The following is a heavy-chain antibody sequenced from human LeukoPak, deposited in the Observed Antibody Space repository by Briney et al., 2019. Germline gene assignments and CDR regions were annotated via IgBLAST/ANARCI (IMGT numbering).Heavy chain of an antibody. Sequence: GGSLRPSCVASGYTFSSYSINWVRHAPGKGLEWVSSISVRSNYIYYADSVRGRFSISRDDARDSLYLQMNSLRVEDTAGYFCVRLRRNSDTSGFYYYYDFWGQGTLVTVSS. CDR2: ISVRSNYI. J-gene: IGHJ4*02. CDR3: VRLRRNSDTSGFYYYYDF. CDR1: GYTFSSYS. D-gene: IGHD3-22*01. V-gene: IGHV3-21*01.